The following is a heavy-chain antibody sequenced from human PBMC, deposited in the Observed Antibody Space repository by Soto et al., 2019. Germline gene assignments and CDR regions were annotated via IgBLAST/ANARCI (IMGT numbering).Heavy chain of an antibody. Sequence: ASVKVSCKASGYTFTSYGISWVRQAPGQGLEWMGRISAYNGNTNYAQKLQGRVTMTTDTSTSTAYMELRSLRSDDTAVYYCARDPTWGIEAAGTPHWLDPWGQGTMVTVYS. D-gene: IGHD6-13*01. CDR2: ISAYNGNT. J-gene: IGHJ5*02. CDR3: ARDPTWGIEAAGTPHWLDP. CDR1: GYTFTSYG. V-gene: IGHV1-18*01.